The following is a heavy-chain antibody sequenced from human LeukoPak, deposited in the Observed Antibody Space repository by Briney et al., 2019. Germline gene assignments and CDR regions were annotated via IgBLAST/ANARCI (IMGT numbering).Heavy chain of an antibody. CDR1: GFTFSSYG. V-gene: IGHV3-30*02. Sequence: PGGSLKLSCAASGFTFSSYGIHWVRQAPGKGLEWVAFIRYDGGIKYYADSVKGRFTISRDNSKNTLYLQMNSLRAEDTAVYYCAKCILYYYGSGSYLPDYWGQGTLVTVSS. J-gene: IGHJ4*02. CDR3: AKCILYYYGSGSYLPDY. D-gene: IGHD3-10*01. CDR2: IRYDGGIK.